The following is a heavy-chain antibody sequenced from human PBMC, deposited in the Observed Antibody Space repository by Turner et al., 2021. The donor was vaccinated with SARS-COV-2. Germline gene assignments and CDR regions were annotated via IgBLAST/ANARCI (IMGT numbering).Heavy chain of an antibody. Sequence: VQLVQPGAEVKKPGSSVQFSCKVSGGTFSSYSINWVRQAPGRGLEWMGGIIPMYDTTTYAQRFRGRVTITADESTGTAYMELTRLISGDTAIYFCASMDYGGDAGHAFDIWAQGTWVTVSS. D-gene: IGHD4-17*01. CDR2: IIPMYDTT. J-gene: IGHJ3*02. CDR1: GGTFSSYS. CDR3: ASMDYGGDAGHAFDI. V-gene: IGHV1-69*01.